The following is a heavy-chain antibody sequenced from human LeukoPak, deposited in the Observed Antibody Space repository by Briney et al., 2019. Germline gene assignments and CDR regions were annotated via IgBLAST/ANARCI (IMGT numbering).Heavy chain of an antibody. J-gene: IGHJ4*02. CDR2: IGGGGDFT. CDR3: AKSSRNAGTFDS. CDR1: GFTFRDYA. Sequence: GGSLRLSCAASGFTFRDYAMNWVRQAPGKGLEWVSTIGGGGDFTYYADSVKGRFTISRDNSDNKLLLQMSSLRGDDTAVYYCAKSSRNAGTFDSWGQGTLVTVSS. V-gene: IGHV3-23*01.